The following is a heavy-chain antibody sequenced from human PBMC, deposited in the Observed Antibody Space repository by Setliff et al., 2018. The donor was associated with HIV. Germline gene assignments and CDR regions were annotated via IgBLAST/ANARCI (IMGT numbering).Heavy chain of an antibody. J-gene: IGHJ4*02. Sequence: SETLSLTCAVYGGSFNDYYWTWIRQPPGKGLEWIGEIDHSGSTKYHASLESRVTISIDTSKNQISLKLSSVTAADTAVYYCARGLNYYGSVSYLPLGYWGQGTLVTVSS. CDR3: ARGLNYYGSVSYLPLGY. CDR1: GGSFNDYY. D-gene: IGHD3-10*01. CDR2: IDHSGST. V-gene: IGHV4-34*01.